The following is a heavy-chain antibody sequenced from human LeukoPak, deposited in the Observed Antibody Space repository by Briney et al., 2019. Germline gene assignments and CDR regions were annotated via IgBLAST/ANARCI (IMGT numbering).Heavy chain of an antibody. CDR2: ISGSGGST. D-gene: IGHD2-21*02. V-gene: IGHV3-23*01. J-gene: IGHJ3*02. CDR1: GFTFSSYA. CDR3: AKQGAYVVVTANHAFDI. Sequence: PGGSLRLSCAASGFTFSSYAMSWVRQAPGKGLEWVSAISGSGGSTYYADSVKGRFTISRDNSKNTLYLQMNSLRAEDTAVYYCAKQGAYVVVTANHAFDIWGQGTMVTVSS.